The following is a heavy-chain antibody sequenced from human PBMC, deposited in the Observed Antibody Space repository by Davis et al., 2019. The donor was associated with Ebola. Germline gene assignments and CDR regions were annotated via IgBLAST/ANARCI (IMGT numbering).Heavy chain of an antibody. D-gene: IGHD1-1*01. J-gene: IGHJ4*02. CDR1: GFTFSSYG. CDR2: TQYDGSNK. CDR3: AKGFFTSDADY. Sequence: GESLKISCAASGFTFSSYGMHWVRQAPGKGLEWVSFTQYDGSNKYYADSVKGRFTISRDNSKNTLYLQMNSLRAEDTAVYYCAKGFFTSDADYWGQGTLVTVSS. V-gene: IGHV3-30*02.